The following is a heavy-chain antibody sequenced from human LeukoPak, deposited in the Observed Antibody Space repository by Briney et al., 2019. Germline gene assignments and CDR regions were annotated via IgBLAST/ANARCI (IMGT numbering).Heavy chain of an antibody. CDR3: ARDVPGIAAAGLDAFDI. D-gene: IGHD6-13*01. CDR2: IYYSGST. Sequence: SETLSLTCTVSGGSISSSSYYWGWIRQPPGKGLEWIGSIYYSGSTYYNPSLKSRVTISVDTSKNQFSLKLSSVTAADTAVYYCARDVPGIAAAGLDAFDIWGQGTMVTVSS. V-gene: IGHV4-39*07. J-gene: IGHJ3*02. CDR1: GGSISSSSYY.